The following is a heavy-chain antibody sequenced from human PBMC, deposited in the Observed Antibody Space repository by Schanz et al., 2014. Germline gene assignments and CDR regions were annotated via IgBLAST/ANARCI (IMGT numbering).Heavy chain of an antibody. CDR3: ARVRRRIATPSTPSFRNYYYYAMDV. Sequence: QVQLVESGGGVVQPGRSLRLSCAASGFIFSSYGMHWVRQAPGKGLEWVAAMSYDGSIIYYGDSVKGRFTMSRDNSKNTLYLQMNSLRAEDTSVYFCARVRRRIATPSTPSFRNYYYYAMDVWGQGTTVTVSS. CDR1: GFIFSSYG. V-gene: IGHV3-33*01. D-gene: IGHD6-13*01. CDR2: MSYDGSII. J-gene: IGHJ6*02.